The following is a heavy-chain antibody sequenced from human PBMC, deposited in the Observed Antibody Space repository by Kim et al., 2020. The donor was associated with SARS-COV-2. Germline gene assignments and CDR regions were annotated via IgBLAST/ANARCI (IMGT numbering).Heavy chain of an antibody. Sequence: GGSLRLSCAASGFTVSSNYMSWVRQAPGNGLDWVSVIYSVGSTYYADSVKGRFTISRDNSKNTLYLQMNSLRAEDTAVYYCARGPFIHNWFDPWCQGTLV. CDR1: GFTVSSNY. J-gene: IGHJ5*02. CDR3: ARGPFIHNWFDP. D-gene: IGHD3-16*02. V-gene: IGHV3-66*01. CDR2: IYSVGST.